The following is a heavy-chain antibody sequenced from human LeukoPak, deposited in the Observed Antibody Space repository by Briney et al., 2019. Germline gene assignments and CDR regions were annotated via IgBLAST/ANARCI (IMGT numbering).Heavy chain of an antibody. D-gene: IGHD1-26*01. CDR1: GFTFSSYG. CDR3: ARDQEGVGATSFDY. CDR2: IRYDGSNK. V-gene: IGHV3-30*02. J-gene: IGHJ4*02. Sequence: PGGSLRLSCAASGFTFSSYGMHWVRQAPGKGLEWVAFIRYDGSNKYYADSVKGRFTISRDNSKNTLYLQMNSLRAEDTAVYYCARDQEGVGATSFDYWGQGTLVTVSS.